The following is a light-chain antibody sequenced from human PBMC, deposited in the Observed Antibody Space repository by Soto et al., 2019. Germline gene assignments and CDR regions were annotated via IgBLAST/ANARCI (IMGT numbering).Light chain of an antibody. V-gene: IGLV2-14*01. CDR2: EVS. CDR1: SGDIGDYDY. CDR3: NSYATGNTRV. Sequence: QSVLTHPAGVSGSPGQSITISCTGSSGDIGDYDYVSWYQQHPGKAPTVLISEVSNRPSGVSNRFSGSKSGNTASLTISGLQAEDEADYYCNSYATGNTRVFGTGTKVTVL. J-gene: IGLJ1*01.